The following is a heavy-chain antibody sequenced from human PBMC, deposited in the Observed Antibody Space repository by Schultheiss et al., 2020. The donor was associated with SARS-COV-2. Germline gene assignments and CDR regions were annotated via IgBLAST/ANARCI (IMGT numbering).Heavy chain of an antibody. J-gene: IGHJ6*04. V-gene: IGHV3-7*03. CDR2: IKLDGSEK. D-gene: IGHD3-16*01. Sequence: GGSLRLSCAASGFTFSSYSMNWVRQAPGKGLEWVANIKLDGSEKYYVDSVKGRFTISRDNAKNSVFLQMNSLRAEDTAVYYCARAGLALDVWGKGTTVTVSS. CDR3: ARAGLALDV. CDR1: GFTFSSYS.